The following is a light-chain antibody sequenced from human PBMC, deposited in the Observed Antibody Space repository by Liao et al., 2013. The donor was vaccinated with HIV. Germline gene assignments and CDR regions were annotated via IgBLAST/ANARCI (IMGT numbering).Light chain of an antibody. V-gene: IGLV3-21*01. J-gene: IGLJ2*01. Sequence: SYEVTQPPSVAVAPGKTATITCGGNNIGSKRVHWYQQKPGQSPVLVIYQDSKRPSGIPERFSGSNSGNTATLTISGTQAMDEADYYCQAWDSSPVVFGGGTKLTVL. CDR2: QDS. CDR3: QAWDSSPVV. CDR1: NIGSKR.